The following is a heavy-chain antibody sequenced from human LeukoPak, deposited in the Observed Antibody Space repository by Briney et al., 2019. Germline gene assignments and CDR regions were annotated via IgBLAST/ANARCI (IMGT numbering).Heavy chain of an antibody. CDR2: ITSTSSDV. CDR1: GFTFKSYS. Sequence: GGSLRLSCVATGFTFKSYSMNWVRQAPGKGLKWVSFITSTSSDVFYADSVKGRFTVSRDNARNSLYLQMDSLRAEDTAVYYCARAAGHYFDYWGQGSLVTVSS. J-gene: IGHJ4*02. V-gene: IGHV3-21*05. CDR3: ARAAGHYFDY. D-gene: IGHD3-10*01.